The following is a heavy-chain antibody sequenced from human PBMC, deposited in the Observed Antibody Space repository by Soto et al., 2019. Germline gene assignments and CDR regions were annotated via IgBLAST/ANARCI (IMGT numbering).Heavy chain of an antibody. D-gene: IGHD2-15*01. CDR3: ARGVDLYGMDD. CDR2: IIPIFGTA. V-gene: IGHV1-69*01. CDR1: GGTFSSYA. Sequence: QVQLVQSGAAVKKTGSSVNVSCKASGGTFSSYAISWVRQAPGQGLERMGGIIPIFGTANYAQKFQGRVTIPADEATSTDYMELSSLRSEDTAVYYCARGVDLYGMDDWGQGTTVTVSS. J-gene: IGHJ6*02.